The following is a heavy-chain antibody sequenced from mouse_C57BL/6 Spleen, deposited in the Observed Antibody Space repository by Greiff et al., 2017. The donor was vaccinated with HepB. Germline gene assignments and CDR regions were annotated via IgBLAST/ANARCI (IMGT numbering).Heavy chain of an antibody. D-gene: IGHD2-5*01. CDR1: GYTFTSYW. V-gene: IGHV1-50*01. CDR2: IDPSDSYT. CDR3: ARRRAYYSNCEGFAY. J-gene: IGHJ3*01. Sequence: VQLQQPGAELVKPGASVKLSCKASGYTFTSYWMQWVKQRPGQGLEWIGEIDPSDSYTNYNQKLKGKATLTVDTSSSTAYMQLSSLTSEDSAVYYCARRRAYYSNCEGFAYWGQGTLFTVSA.